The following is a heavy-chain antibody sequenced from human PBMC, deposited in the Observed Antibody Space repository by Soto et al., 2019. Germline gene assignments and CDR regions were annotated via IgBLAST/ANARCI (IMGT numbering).Heavy chain of an antibody. CDR2: LTDTGGST. CDR3: AKDGDFGEDGPAEYFEP. Sequence: EVLLSESGGGPVQPGGSLRLSCVDSTSNLKNYAMAWVRQAPGKGLEWVSALTDTGGSTYYAASVKGRFTISRDNSRNTLFLQMDRLRVDDTAVYYCAKDGDFGEDGPAEYFEPWGQGTLVTVSS. CDR1: TSNLKNYA. V-gene: IGHV3-23*01. D-gene: IGHD4-17*01. J-gene: IGHJ1*01.